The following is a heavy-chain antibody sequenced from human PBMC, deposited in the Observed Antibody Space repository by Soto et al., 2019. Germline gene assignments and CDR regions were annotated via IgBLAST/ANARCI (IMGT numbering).Heavy chain of an antibody. J-gene: IGHJ4*02. D-gene: IGHD5-18*01. CDR1: GGKCVDFS. V-gene: IGHV3-48*02. CDR3: ARENTAIVNFDY. Sequence: VLQRVWCGAVGGKCVDFSVSCVRKAPRKGLEWVSYISSSSSTIYYADSVKGRFTISRDNAKNSLYLQMNSLRDEDTSLYYCARENTAIVNFDYWGQGTLVTVSS. CDR2: ISSSSSTI.